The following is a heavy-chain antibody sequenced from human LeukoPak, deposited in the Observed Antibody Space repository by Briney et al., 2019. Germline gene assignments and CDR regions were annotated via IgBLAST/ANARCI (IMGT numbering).Heavy chain of an antibody. V-gene: IGHV4-34*01. Sequence: PSETLSLTCAVYGGSFIGYYWSWIRQPPGKGLEWIGEINHSGSTNYNPSLKSRVTISVDTSKNQFSLKLSSVTAADTAVYYCARGLYGYNFLPDYFDYWGQGTLVTVPS. J-gene: IGHJ4*02. CDR2: INHSGST. D-gene: IGHD5-24*01. CDR1: GGSFIGYY. CDR3: ARGLYGYNFLPDYFDY.